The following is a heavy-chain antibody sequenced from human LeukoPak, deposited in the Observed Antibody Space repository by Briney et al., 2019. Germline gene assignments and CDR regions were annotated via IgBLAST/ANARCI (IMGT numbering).Heavy chain of an antibody. V-gene: IGHV3-23*01. CDR2: ISGSGGNT. D-gene: IGHD2-2*01. CDR3: AKDRHAPGRYCSSTSCFPFDS. Sequence: GGSLRLSCAASGFTFSRNGMTWVRQAPGKGLEWVSAISGSGGNTYYADSVKGRFTISRDNTKNTLYLQMNSLRAEDTAVYYCAKDRHAPGRYCSSTSCFPFDSWGQGTLVTVSS. CDR1: GFTFSRNG. J-gene: IGHJ5*01.